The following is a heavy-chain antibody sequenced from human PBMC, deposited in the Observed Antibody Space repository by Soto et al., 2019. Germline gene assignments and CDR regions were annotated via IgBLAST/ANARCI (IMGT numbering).Heavy chain of an antibody. CDR1: GFTLSSYA. CDR2: ISGSGDFT. J-gene: IGHJ3*02. CDR3: ATEPTIFGVGVDAFDI. V-gene: IGHV3-23*01. Sequence: EVQMLESGGGLVQPGGSLRLSCAASGFTLSSYALSWVRQAPGKGLEWDSGISGSGDFTFDADSVRGRFTISRDNSMNTLYLQMNSLRVEHKAVYYCATEPTIFGVGVDAFDIWGQGTMATVSS. D-gene: IGHD3-3*01.